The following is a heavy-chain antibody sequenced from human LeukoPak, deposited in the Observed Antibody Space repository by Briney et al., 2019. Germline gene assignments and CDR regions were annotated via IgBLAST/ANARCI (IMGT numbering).Heavy chain of an antibody. CDR2: INPCDSDI. V-gene: IGHV5-51*01. J-gene: IGHJ4*02. D-gene: IGHD4-23*01. Sequence: GESLKISCKASGYSFTSYWIGWVRQLPGTGREWMGIINPCDSDIRYRPSFQGQVTISLDKFITTAYLQWSSLKASDTAVYYCARQGYGANPSPLGYWGQGTLVTVSS. CDR1: GYSFTSYW. CDR3: ARQGYGANPSPLGY.